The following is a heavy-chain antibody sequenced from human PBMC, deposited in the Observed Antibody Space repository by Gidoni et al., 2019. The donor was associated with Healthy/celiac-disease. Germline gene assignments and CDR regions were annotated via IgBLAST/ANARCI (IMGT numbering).Heavy chain of an antibody. CDR2: IIPILTIT. CDR3: ARVPSHCSGGSCYSKAFDI. Sequence: QVQLVQSGAEVKKPGSSVKVSCKASGGTFSTYAVSWVRQAPGQGLAWMGRIIPILTITNYAQRFQGRVTTTADKSTTTTYMELSSLRSEDTAVYYCARVPSHCSGGSCYSKAFDIWGQGTKVTVSS. CDR1: GGTFSTYA. J-gene: IGHJ3*02. D-gene: IGHD2-15*01. V-gene: IGHV1-69*04.